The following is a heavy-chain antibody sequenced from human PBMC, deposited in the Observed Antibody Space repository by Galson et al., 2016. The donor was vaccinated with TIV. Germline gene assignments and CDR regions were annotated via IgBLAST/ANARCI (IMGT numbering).Heavy chain of an antibody. V-gene: IGHV1-3*01. Sequence: SVKVSCKASGYTFSIYVMHWVRQAPGQRLEWMGWINAGNGDTKYSQKFQGRVTITRDTSASKNYMEMSSLRAEDTAVYYCARPPYFGYNCYKYDFWGQGTLVTVSS. CDR1: GYTFSIYV. J-gene: IGHJ4*02. CDR2: INAGNGDT. CDR3: ARPPYFGYNCYKYDF. D-gene: IGHD2-21*01.